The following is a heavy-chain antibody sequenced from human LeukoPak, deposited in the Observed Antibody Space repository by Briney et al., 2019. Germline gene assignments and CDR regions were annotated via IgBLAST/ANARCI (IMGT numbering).Heavy chain of an antibody. CDR1: GLSFSNAW. Sequence: GGSLRLSCVASGLSFSNAWMSWVRQAPGKGLEWVGRIKSRSDGGTTDYAAPVKGRFTISRDDSRNTLYLQMDSLKTDDTAVYYCSTGGAGTWGQGTLVTVSS. V-gene: IGHV3-15*01. J-gene: IGHJ4*02. CDR2: IKSRSDGGTT. CDR3: STGGAGT.